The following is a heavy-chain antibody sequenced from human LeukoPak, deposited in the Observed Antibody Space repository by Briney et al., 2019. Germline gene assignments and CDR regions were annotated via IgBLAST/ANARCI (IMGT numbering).Heavy chain of an antibody. CDR2: IYSGGST. CDR1: GFTFRNYG. J-gene: IGHJ4*02. D-gene: IGHD3-9*01. Sequence: PGGSLRLSCAASGFTFRNYGMSWVRQAPGKGLEWVSVIYSGGSTYYADSVKGRFTISRDNSKNTLYLQMNSLRAEDTAAYYCARGGRLRYFDWLPYFDYWGQGTLVTVSS. V-gene: IGHV3-53*01. CDR3: ARGGRLRYFDWLPYFDY.